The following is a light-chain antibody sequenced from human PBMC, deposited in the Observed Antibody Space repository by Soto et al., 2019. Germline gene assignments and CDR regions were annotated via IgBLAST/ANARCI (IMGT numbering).Light chain of an antibody. CDR1: SSDVGGYNY. V-gene: IGLV2-8*01. CDR3: SSYAGSNSYV. Sequence: QSVLTQPPSASGSPGQSVTISCTGTSSDVGGYNYDSWYQQHPGKAPKLMIYEVSKRPSGVPDRFSGSKSGNTASLTVSGLQAEDEADYYCSSYAGSNSYVFGTGTKLTVL. J-gene: IGLJ1*01. CDR2: EVS.